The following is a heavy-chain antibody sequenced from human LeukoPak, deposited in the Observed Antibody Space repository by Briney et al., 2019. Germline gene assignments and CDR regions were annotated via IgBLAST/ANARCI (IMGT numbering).Heavy chain of an antibody. CDR3: ARDLVEWLKNYYYYYMDV. D-gene: IGHD3-3*01. CDR1: GFTFSSYG. Sequence: GRSLRLSCAASGFTFSSYGMHWVRQAPGKGLEWVAVIWYDGSNKYYADSVKGRFTISRDNSKNTLYLQMNSLRAEDTAVYYCARDLVEWLKNYYYYYMDVWGKGTTVTVSS. CDR2: IWYDGSNK. J-gene: IGHJ6*03. V-gene: IGHV3-33*01.